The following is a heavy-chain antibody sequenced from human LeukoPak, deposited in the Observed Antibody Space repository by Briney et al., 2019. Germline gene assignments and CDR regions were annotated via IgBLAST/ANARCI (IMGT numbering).Heavy chain of an antibody. J-gene: IGHJ4*02. D-gene: IGHD1-26*01. CDR3: ARGSGSYSGFPFDY. CDR2: INHSGST. V-gene: IGHV4-34*01. CDR1: GGSISSYY. Sequence: SETLSLTCTVSGGSISSYYWSWIRQPPGKGLEWIGEINHSGSTNYNPSLKSRVTISVDTSKNQFSLKLSSVTAADTAVYYCARGSGSYSGFPFDYWGQGTLVTVSS.